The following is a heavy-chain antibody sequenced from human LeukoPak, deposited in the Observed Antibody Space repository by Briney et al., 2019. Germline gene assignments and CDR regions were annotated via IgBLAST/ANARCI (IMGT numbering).Heavy chain of an antibody. D-gene: IGHD1-26*01. CDR1: GFTFSDYY. V-gene: IGHV3-11*01. CDR3: ARATKSGYYYYYMDV. CDR2: ISSSGSTI. J-gene: IGHJ6*03. Sequence: GGSLRLSCAASGFTFSDYYMSWIRQAPGKGLEWVSYISSSGSTIYYADSVKGRFTISRDNAKNSLYLQMNSLRAEDTAVYCCARATKSGYYYYYMDVWGKGTTVTVSS.